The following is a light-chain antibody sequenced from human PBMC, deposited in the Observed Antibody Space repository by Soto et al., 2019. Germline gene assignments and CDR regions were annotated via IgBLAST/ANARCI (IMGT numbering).Light chain of an antibody. CDR1: SSNIGSNY. CDR2: RNN. Sequence: QSVLTQPPSASGTPGQRVNISCSGSSSNIGSNYVYWYRQFPGTAPKLLIQRNNQRPSGVPARFSGSKSGTSASLAISGLRSEDEADYYCQTWATGIRVFGGGTKLTVL. J-gene: IGLJ3*02. V-gene: IGLV1-47*01. CDR3: QTWATGIRV.